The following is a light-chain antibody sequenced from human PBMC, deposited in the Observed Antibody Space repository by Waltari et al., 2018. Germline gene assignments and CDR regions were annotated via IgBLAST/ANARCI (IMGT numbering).Light chain of an antibody. CDR3: CSYTGSSTSYG. Sequence: QSALTQPASVSGSPGQSITISCTGASADLASYNLVSWYQHHPAKAPKLMIYEAVKRPPGVSNRFPGAKSGTTASLILSGLQADDEADYYCCSYTGSSTSYGCGSGTKVTVL. J-gene: IGLJ1*01. V-gene: IGLV2-23*01. CDR1: SADLASYNL. CDR2: EAV.